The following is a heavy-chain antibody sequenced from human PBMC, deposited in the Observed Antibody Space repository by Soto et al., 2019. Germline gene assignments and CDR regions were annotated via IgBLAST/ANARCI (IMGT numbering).Heavy chain of an antibody. CDR1: GYTFTSYG. CDR2: ISAKKGNT. D-gene: IGHD2-15*01. J-gene: IGHJ6*02. CDR3: AREILSPDFYFHGMDV. V-gene: IGHV1-18*04. Sequence: GASVKVSCKASGYTFTSYGISWVRQAPGQGLEWMGWISAKKGNTKYAQKFQGRVTMTTDTSTSTAYMELRSLRSDDTAVYYCAREILSPDFYFHGMDVWGQGTMVTVSS.